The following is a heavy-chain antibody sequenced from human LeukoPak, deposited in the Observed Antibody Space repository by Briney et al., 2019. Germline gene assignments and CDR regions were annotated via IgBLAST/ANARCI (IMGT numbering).Heavy chain of an antibody. J-gene: IGHJ4*02. D-gene: IGHD3-10*01. CDR3: ARQIAVDSVRGEFDY. CDR2: IYPGDSDT. Sequence: GESLKTSCKGSGYSFTSYWIGWVRQMPGKGLEWMGIIYPGDSDTRYSPSFQGQVTISADKSISTAYLQWSSLKASDTAMYYCARQIAVDSVRGEFDYWGQGTLVTVSS. V-gene: IGHV5-51*01. CDR1: GYSFTSYW.